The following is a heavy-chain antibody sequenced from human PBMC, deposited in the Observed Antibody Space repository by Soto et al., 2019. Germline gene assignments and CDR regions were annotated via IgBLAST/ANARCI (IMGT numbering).Heavy chain of an antibody. J-gene: IGHJ4*02. CDR3: ARGGHVVVVTAAFDY. CDR1: GNTFTNYY. D-gene: IGHD2-21*02. CDR2: INPSGGHT. Sequence: ASVKVSCKASGNTFTNYYIHWVRQAPGQGLEWMGTINPSGGHTTYAQKFLGRVTVTRDTSTSTLYMELTSLRSEDTAVYYCARGGHVVVVTAAFDYWGQGTLVTVSS. V-gene: IGHV1-46*01.